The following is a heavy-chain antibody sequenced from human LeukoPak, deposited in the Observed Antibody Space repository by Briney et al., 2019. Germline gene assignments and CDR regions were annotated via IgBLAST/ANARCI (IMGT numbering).Heavy chain of an antibody. CDR1: GFTFSDYY. Sequence: SGGSLRLSCAASGFTFSDYYMSWIRQAPGKGLEWVSYISSSGSTIYYADSVKGRFTISRDNSKNTLYLQMNSLRAEDTAVYYCAKDAGGSWDYYYGMDVWGQGTTVTVSS. CDR3: AKDAGGSWDYYYGMDV. V-gene: IGHV3-11*04. CDR2: ISSSGSTI. D-gene: IGHD1-14*01. J-gene: IGHJ6*02.